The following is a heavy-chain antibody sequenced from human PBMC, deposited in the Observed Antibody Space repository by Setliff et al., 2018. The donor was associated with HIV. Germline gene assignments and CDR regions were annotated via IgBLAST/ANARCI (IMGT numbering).Heavy chain of an antibody. D-gene: IGHD3-16*01. Sequence: SETLSLTCTVSGGSISSTSYYWGWIRQPPGTGLEWIGSISSSGNTYYNPSLKSRVTISVDTSKNQFSLKLSSATAADTAVYYCARQRHGGAGAHDYWGQGTLVTVSS. J-gene: IGHJ4*02. CDR1: GGSISSTSYY. V-gene: IGHV4-39*07. CDR3: ARQRHGGAGAHDY. CDR2: ISSSGNT.